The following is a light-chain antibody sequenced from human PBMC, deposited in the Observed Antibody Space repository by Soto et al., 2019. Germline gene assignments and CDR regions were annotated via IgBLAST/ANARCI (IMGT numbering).Light chain of an antibody. CDR3: QQYHSSPLT. CDR2: GAS. J-gene: IGKJ4*01. V-gene: IGKV3-20*01. Sequence: PNTLSVSPGERATLSCRASQSVSSNLAWYQQKPGQAPRLLIYGASSRATGIPDRFSGSGSGTDFTLTISRLEPEDFAVYYCQQYHSSPLTFGGGTKVDIK. CDR1: QSVSSN.